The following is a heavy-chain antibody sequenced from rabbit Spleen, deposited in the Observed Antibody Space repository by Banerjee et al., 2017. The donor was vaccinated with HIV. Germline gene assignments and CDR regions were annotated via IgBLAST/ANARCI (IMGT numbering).Heavy chain of an antibody. CDR1: GFSFNDRDV. V-gene: IGHV1S45*01. Sequence: QEQLVESGGGLVKPEGSLTLTCKASGFSFNDRDVMCWVRQAPGKGLEWIACINTATGKPVYASWAKGRFTISKTSSTTVTLQMTSLTAADTATYFCARGSATMTMVIIGFYLSLWGQGTLVTVS. CDR2: INTATGKP. CDR3: ARGSATMTMVIIGFYLSL. D-gene: IGHD2-1*01. J-gene: IGHJ4*01.